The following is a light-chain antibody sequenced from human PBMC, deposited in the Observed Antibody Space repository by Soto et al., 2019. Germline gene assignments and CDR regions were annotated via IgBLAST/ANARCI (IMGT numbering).Light chain of an antibody. V-gene: IGKV3D-15*01. CDR1: QNIYSN. CDR2: RAS. Sequence: IVMTQSRATLSVSPWERATLSCEASQNIYSNVAWYQQRPGQAPRLLIYRASNRASGMPERFSGSGYGTDFNLTIARLETEDFAVYYCQEYDGAPITFGLGTRLEIK. J-gene: IGKJ5*01. CDR3: QEYDGAPIT.